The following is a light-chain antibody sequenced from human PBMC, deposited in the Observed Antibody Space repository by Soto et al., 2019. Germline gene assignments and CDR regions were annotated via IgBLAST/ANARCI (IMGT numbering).Light chain of an antibody. CDR3: QQYGVSPIT. V-gene: IGKV3-20*01. Sequence: EIVLAQSTGTLSLSPGDRATLSCRASQSVSTSYLGWYQQKPGQAPRLLIYGASSRATGIPDRFRGSGSGTDFTLTISRLEPEDFAVYYCQQYGVSPITFGQGTRLEIK. CDR1: QSVSTSY. J-gene: IGKJ5*01. CDR2: GAS.